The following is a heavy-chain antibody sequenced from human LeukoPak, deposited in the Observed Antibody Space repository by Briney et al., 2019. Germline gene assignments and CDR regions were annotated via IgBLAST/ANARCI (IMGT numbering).Heavy chain of an antibody. CDR3: ARAYYDILTGSNYFDY. CDR2: ISSSVINI. V-gene: IGHV3-48*03. Sequence: GGSLRLSCAASGLTFSSYEMNWVRQAPGKGREWGSYISSSVINIYYADSLKGRFTISRDNAKNSLYLQMNSLRAEDTAVYYCARAYYDILTGSNYFDYWGQGTLVTVSS. D-gene: IGHD3-9*01. J-gene: IGHJ4*02. CDR1: GLTFSSYE.